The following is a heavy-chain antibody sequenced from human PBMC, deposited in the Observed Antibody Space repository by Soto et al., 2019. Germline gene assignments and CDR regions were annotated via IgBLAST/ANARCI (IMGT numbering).Heavy chain of an antibody. CDR1: SGSFSGYH. D-gene: IGHD2-15*01. CDR2: IYHSGST. J-gene: IGHJ5*02. V-gene: IGHV4-34*01. Sequence: SETLSLTCAVYSGSFSGYHWNWIRQPPGKGLEWIGDIYHSGSTNYNPSLKSRVTISVDTSKNQFSLKLSSVTAADTAVYYCARVKRVVVVAAPYNWFDPWGQGTLVTVSS. CDR3: ARVKRVVVVAAPYNWFDP.